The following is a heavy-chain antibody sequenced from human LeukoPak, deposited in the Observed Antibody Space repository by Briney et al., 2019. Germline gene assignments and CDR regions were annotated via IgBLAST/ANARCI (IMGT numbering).Heavy chain of an antibody. CDR2: ISWNSGSI. CDR1: GFTFDDYA. J-gene: IGHJ4*02. D-gene: IGHD3-10*01. CDR3: AKSGRGTDYFDY. V-gene: IGHV3-9*01. Sequence: GGSLRLSCAASGFTFDDYAMHWVRQAPGKGLDWVSGISWNSGSIGYADSVKGRFTISRDNAKNSLYLQMNSLRAEDTALYYCAKSGRGTDYFDYWGQGTLVTVSS.